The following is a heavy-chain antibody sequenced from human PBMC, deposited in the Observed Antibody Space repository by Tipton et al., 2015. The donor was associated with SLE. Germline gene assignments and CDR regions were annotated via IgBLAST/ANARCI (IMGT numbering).Heavy chain of an antibody. D-gene: IGHD2-2*02. CDR2: IYYSGST. Sequence: TLSLTCTVSGGSISSHYWSWIRQPPGKGLEWIGYIYYSGSTNYNPSLKSRVTISVDTSKNQFSLKLTSVTAADTAIYYCARDRGTAYCSSTSCYTGGIRYYYMDVWGKGTTVTVSS. V-gene: IGHV4-59*11. CDR3: ARDRGTAYCSSTSCYTGGIRYYYMDV. J-gene: IGHJ6*03. CDR1: GGSISSHY.